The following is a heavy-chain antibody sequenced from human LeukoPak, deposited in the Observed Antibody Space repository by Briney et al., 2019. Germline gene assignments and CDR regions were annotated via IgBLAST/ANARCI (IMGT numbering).Heavy chain of an antibody. Sequence: GGSLRLSCAASGFTFSSYAMSWVRQAPGKGLEWVSAISGSGGSTYYADSVRGRFTISRDNSKNTLSLQMNSLRAEDTAVYYCAKVGHGYSSIPLLDYWGQGTLVTVSS. CDR3: AKVGHGYSSIPLLDY. V-gene: IGHV3-23*01. J-gene: IGHJ4*02. D-gene: IGHD6-13*01. CDR1: GFTFSSYA. CDR2: ISGSGGST.